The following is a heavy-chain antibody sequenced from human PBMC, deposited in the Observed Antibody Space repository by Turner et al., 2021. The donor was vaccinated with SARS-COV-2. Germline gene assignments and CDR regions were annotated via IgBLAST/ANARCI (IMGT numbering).Heavy chain of an antibody. J-gene: IGHJ4*02. CDR2: ITGSSSYI. V-gene: IGHV3-21*01. Sequence: EVQLVESGGGLVRPGGSRRLSCVASGFTLSRYTMIWVRQAPGKGLEWVASITGSSSYIYYGDSLKGRFTISRDNAKSSLYLQMDSLRADDTAVYYCARDREDCSSTSCYEADWGQGTLVTVSS. D-gene: IGHD2-2*01. CDR1: GFTLSRYT. CDR3: ARDREDCSSTSCYEAD.